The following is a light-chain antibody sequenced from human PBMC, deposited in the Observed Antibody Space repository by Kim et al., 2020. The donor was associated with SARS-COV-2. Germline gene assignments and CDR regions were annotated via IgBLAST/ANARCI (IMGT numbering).Light chain of an antibody. CDR1: SSNIGSNY. CDR3: SAWDDSLSGPV. Sequence: QPVLTQPPSVSGTPGQRVTISCSGSSSNIGSNYVFWYQQLPGTAPKLLIYDNNQRPSGVPDRFSGSRSGTSASLAISGLRSEDESDYYCSAWDDSLSGPVFGGGTQLTVL. CDR2: DNN. V-gene: IGLV1-47*02. J-gene: IGLJ3*02.